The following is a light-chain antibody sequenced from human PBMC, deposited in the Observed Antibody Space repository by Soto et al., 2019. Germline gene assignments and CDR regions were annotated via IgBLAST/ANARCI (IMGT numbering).Light chain of an antibody. Sequence: QSALTQPASVSGSPGQSITISCTGTSSDVGGYNYVSWYQQHPGKVPKLMIYDVSNRPSGVSNRFSGSKSGNTASLTISGLQAEDEADYYCSSYTSSSPPYVFGTGTKVTV. CDR2: DVS. J-gene: IGLJ1*01. CDR1: SSDVGGYNY. CDR3: SSYTSSSPPYV. V-gene: IGLV2-14*01.